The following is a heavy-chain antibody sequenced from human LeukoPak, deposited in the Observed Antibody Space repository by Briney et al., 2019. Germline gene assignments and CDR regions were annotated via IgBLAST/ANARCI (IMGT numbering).Heavy chain of an antibody. V-gene: IGHV4-4*02. CDR2: VNLQGST. CDR3: ARAGTNWSSGCFFDY. J-gene: IGHJ4*02. Sequence: SETLSLTCGVSVCSITNTNYWTWVRQPPGKGLEWIGEVNLQGSTNYSPSLRSRLTMSLDTSKNQFSLKLSSVTAADTAVDDCARAGTNWSSGCFFDYWGQGALVTVSS. D-gene: IGHD1-1*01. CDR1: VCSITNTNY.